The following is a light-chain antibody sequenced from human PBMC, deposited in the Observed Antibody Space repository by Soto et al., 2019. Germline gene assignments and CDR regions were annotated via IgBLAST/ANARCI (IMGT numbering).Light chain of an antibody. J-gene: IGKJ2*01. CDR2: GAS. CDR3: QQYDSSPPYT. Sequence: EIVLTQSPGTLSLSPGERAALSCRASQSVSSTYLAWYQQKPGQAPRLLIYGASSRATGIPDRFSGDGSGTDFTLTISRLEPEDFAVYYCQQYDSSPPYTFGQGTKLEIK. V-gene: IGKV3-20*01. CDR1: QSVSSTY.